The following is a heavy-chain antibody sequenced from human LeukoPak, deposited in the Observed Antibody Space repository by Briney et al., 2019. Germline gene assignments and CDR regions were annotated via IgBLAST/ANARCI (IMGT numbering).Heavy chain of an antibody. CDR3: AKDMYYYDSSGSDF. Sequence: HPGGSLRLSCAASGFTFDDYTMHWVRQAPGKGLEWVSLISWDGGSTYYADSVKGRFTISRDNSKNSLYLQMNSLRTEDTALYYCAKDMYYYDSSGSDFWGQGALVTVSS. D-gene: IGHD3-22*01. V-gene: IGHV3-43*01. J-gene: IGHJ4*02. CDR1: GFTFDDYT. CDR2: ISWDGGST.